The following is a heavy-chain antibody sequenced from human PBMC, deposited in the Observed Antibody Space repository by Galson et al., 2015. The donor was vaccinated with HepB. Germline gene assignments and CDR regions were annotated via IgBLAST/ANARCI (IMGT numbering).Heavy chain of an antibody. V-gene: IGHV3-30*18. D-gene: IGHD2-8*01. CDR3: AKALRYTYGLY. CDR2: ISYDGNNK. Sequence: SLRLSCAASGFTFRTYGMHWVRQAPGKGLEWVAVISYDGNNKYYAESVKGRFTISRDNSKNTLDLQMNSLRAEDTAVYYCAKALRYTYGLYWRQRTLVTVSS. CDR1: GFTFRTYG. J-gene: IGHJ4*02.